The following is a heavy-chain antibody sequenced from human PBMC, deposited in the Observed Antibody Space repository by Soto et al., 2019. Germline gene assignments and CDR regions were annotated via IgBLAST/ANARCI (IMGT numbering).Heavy chain of an antibody. Sequence: GGSLSLSCATSGFTFSSYWSHWVRQAPGEGLVWVSRINPDATTINYADSVKGRFTVSRDNAKNSLYLQMTSLRAEDTAVYSCATAGRYRIDHWGQGTLVTVSS. J-gene: IGHJ4*02. CDR2: INPDATTI. CDR1: GFTFSSYW. CDR3: ATAGRYRIDH. D-gene: IGHD3-16*02. V-gene: IGHV3-74*01.